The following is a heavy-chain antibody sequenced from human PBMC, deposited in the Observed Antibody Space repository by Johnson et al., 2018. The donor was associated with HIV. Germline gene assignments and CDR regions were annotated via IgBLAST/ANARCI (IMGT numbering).Heavy chain of an antibody. CDR1: GLNVSGHY. Sequence: VQLVESGGGLAQPGGSLRLSCAASGLNVSGHYMSWVRQSPGKGLEWVSVIYRGGLTYYAQSVKGRLPISRDNSKNTLYLQMNSLRGDDTAIYYCQKHNFGNYVSRALDIWGQGTMVTVSS. CDR2: IYRGGLT. D-gene: IGHD4-17*01. J-gene: IGHJ3*02. CDR3: QKHNFGNYVSRALDI. V-gene: IGHV3-66*02.